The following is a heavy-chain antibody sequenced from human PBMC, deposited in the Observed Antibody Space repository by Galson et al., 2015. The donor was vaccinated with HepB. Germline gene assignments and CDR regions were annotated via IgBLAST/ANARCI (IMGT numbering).Heavy chain of an antibody. Sequence: SVKVSCKASGYTFTSYAISWVRQAPGQGLEWMGWISAHNGDTKYAQQFQGRVIMTTDTSTSTAYLELRSLRSDDTAVYYCARDSWNYANWFDPWGQGTLVTVSS. CDR2: ISAHNGDT. J-gene: IGHJ5*02. D-gene: IGHD1-7*01. V-gene: IGHV1-18*04. CDR3: ARDSWNYANWFDP. CDR1: GYTFTSYA.